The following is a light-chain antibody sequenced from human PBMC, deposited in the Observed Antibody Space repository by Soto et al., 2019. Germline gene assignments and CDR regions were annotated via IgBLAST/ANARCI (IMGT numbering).Light chain of an antibody. Sequence: VIWLTQSQSLLSASTLERVNIXWWMSQGISSYLAWYQQKPGKAPELLIYAASTLQSGVPSRFSGSGSGTDFTLTISCLQSEDFATYYCQHYNSYSEAFGQGTKVDIK. CDR2: AAS. J-gene: IGKJ1*01. CDR3: QHYNSYSEA. CDR1: QGISSY. V-gene: IGKV1D-8*01.